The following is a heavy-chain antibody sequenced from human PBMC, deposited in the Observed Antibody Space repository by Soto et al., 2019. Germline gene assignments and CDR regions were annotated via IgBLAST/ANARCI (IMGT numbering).Heavy chain of an antibody. D-gene: IGHD2-2*01. CDR2: IYYSGST. CDR3: ASTDCSSTSCYAGPYYYYGMDV. J-gene: IGHJ6*02. V-gene: IGHV4-31*03. CDR1: GGSISSGGYY. Sequence: QVQLQESGPGLVKPSQTLSLTCTVSGGSISSGGYYWSWIRQHPGKGLEWIGYIYYSGSTYYNPSLKSRVTISGDTSKNQFSLTLSSVTAADTAVYYCASTDCSSTSCYAGPYYYYGMDVWGQGTTVTVSS.